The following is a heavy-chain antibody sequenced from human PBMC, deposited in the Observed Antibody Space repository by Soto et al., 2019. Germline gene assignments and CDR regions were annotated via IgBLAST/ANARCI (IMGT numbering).Heavy chain of an antibody. V-gene: IGHV4-4*07. D-gene: IGHD6-13*01. CDR1: GGSISSYY. Sequence: ASETLSLTCTVSGGSISSYYWSWLRQPAGKGLEWIGRIHTTENTNYNPSLKSRVTMSVDTSNNQFSLRLSSLTAADTAVYYCARALSSAAGLYFDYWGQGTLVTVPQ. CDR2: IHTTENT. J-gene: IGHJ4*02. CDR3: ARALSSAAGLYFDY.